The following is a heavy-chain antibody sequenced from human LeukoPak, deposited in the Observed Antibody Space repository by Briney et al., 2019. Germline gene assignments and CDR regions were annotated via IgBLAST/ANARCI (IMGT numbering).Heavy chain of an antibody. V-gene: IGHV4-30-2*01. J-gene: IGHJ4*02. CDR1: GGSISSGGYS. Sequence: SQTLSLTCAVSGGSISSGGYSWSWIRQPPGKGLEWIGYIYHSGSTYYNPSLKSRVTISVDRSKNQFSLKLSSVTAGDTAVYYCARGVRGAIDYWGQGTLVTVSS. CDR3: ARGVRGAIDY. D-gene: IGHD3-10*01. CDR2: IYHSGST.